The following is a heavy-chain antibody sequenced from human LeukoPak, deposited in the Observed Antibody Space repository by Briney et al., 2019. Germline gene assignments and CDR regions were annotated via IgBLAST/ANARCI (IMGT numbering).Heavy chain of an antibody. D-gene: IGHD1-26*01. V-gene: IGHV3-21*04. J-gene: IGHJ4*02. CDR1: GFTFSSYS. CDR2: ISSSSSYI. Sequence: GGSLRLSCAASGFTFSSYSMNWVRRAPGKGLEWVSSISSSSSYIYYADSVRGRFTISRDNAKNSLYLQMNSLRAEDTAVYYCAKEGGSGSYYRTYYFDYWGQGTLVTVSS. CDR3: AKEGGSGSYYRTYYFDY.